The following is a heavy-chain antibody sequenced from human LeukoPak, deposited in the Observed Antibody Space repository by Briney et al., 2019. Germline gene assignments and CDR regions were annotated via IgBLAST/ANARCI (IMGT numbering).Heavy chain of an antibody. V-gene: IGHV5-51*01. CDR2: IYPGDSDT. D-gene: IGHD3-22*01. J-gene: IGHJ3*02. Sequence: GESLQLSCKGSGYSFTSYWIGWLRQMPGKGLEWMGIIYPGDSDTRYSPSFQGQVTISADKSISTAYLQWSSLKASDTAMYYCARVSYDSSGYYDAFDIWGQGTMVTVSS. CDR3: ARVSYDSSGYYDAFDI. CDR1: GYSFTSYW.